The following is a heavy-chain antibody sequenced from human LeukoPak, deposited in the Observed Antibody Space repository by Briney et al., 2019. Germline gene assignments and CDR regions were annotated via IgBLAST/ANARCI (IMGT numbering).Heavy chain of an antibody. CDR1: GFTFSNYA. V-gene: IGHV3-23*01. D-gene: IGHD6-19*01. J-gene: IGHJ3*02. Sequence: GGSLRLSCATSGFTFSNYAMSWVRQAPGKGLEWVSGFSGGGGTTTYYADSVKGRFTISRDNSKNTLYLQMNSLRAEDTAVYYCAREFRQWAFDIWGQGTMVTVSS. CDR3: AREFRQWAFDI. CDR2: FSGGGGTTT.